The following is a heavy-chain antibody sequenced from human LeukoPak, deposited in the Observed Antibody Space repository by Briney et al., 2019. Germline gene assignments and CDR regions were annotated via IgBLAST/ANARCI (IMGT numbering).Heavy chain of an antibody. CDR1: GGSISSNSFY. Sequence: SETLSLTCTVSGGSISSNSFYWGWARQPPGKGLEWIGIGSLSYSGSTYYSPSLKSRITISVDMAKSQSSLKLRSVTAADTAVYYCARARQVAATKYYFDYWGQGTLVTVSS. D-gene: IGHD1-26*01. CDR2: LSYSGST. V-gene: IGHV4-39*01. J-gene: IGHJ4*02. CDR3: ARARQVAATKYYFDY.